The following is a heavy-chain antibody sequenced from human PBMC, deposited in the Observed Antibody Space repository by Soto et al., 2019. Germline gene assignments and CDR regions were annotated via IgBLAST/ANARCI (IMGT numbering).Heavy chain of an antibody. CDR3: SRDYYYHKGHFDS. J-gene: IGHJ4*02. D-gene: IGHD3-10*01. CDR2: IYAGANT. V-gene: IGHV3-53*04. Sequence: EVQLVESGGGLVQAGGSLRLSCAASGFTVSTNYVSWVRQAPGKGLEWVSVIYAGANTYYADSVKGRFTISRHNSENTLYLQMNSLIAEDTAVYYCSRDYYYHKGHFDSWGQGTLVTVSS. CDR1: GFTVSTNY.